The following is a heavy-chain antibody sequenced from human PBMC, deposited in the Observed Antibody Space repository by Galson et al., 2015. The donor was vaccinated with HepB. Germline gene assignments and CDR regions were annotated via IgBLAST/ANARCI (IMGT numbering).Heavy chain of an antibody. Sequence: SLRLSCAASGFIFSDFVVHWVRQAPGKGLEWVALITYDGRYEYYADPVKGRFTISRDNSKNTLYLQMTSLRADDTAVYFCARALREYYHDDPSSTWGQGTLVTVSS. CDR1: GFIFSDFV. J-gene: IGHJ1*01. CDR2: ITYDGRYE. CDR3: ARALREYYHDDPSST. V-gene: IGHV3-30*03. D-gene: IGHD3-22*01.